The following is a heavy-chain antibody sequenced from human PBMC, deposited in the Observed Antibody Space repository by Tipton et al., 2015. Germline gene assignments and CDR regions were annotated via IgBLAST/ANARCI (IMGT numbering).Heavy chain of an antibody. D-gene: IGHD5-18*01. J-gene: IGHJ1*01. Sequence: LRLSCAASGFTFSNYYMSWIRQAPGKGLERIGSISHSGNTYYNPSLKSRVTMSRDTSKNQFSLKLSSVTAADTAVYYCARGQLWFTVAHNWGQGSLVSVSS. V-gene: IGHV4-38-2*01. CDR2: ISHSGNT. CDR3: ARGQLWFTVAHN. CDR1: GFTFSNYY.